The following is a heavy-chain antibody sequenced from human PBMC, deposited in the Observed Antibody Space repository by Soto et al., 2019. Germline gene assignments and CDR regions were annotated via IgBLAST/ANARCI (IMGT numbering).Heavy chain of an antibody. J-gene: IGHJ6*02. Sequence: GGSLRLSFSASGFTFSSYWMSWVRQAPGKGLEWVANIKQDGSEKNYVDSVKGRFTISRDNAKNSLYLQMNSLRAEDTAVYYCARDGRRRVAGFSEDYYYYGMDVWGQGTTVTVSS. V-gene: IGHV3-7*01. CDR3: ARDGRRRVAGFSEDYYYYGMDV. CDR2: IKQDGSEK. CDR1: GFTFSSYW. D-gene: IGHD6-19*01.